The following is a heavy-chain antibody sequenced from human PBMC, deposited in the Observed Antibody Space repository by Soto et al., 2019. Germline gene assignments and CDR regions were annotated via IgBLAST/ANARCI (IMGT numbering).Heavy chain of an antibody. CDR1: GYTFTTYG. Sequence: GASVKVSCKTSGYTFTTYGIAWVRQAPGQGLEWMGWITTDRGKTTYPQKFQGRVTMTTDTPTSTAYMELRSLRSDDTAVYYCATRSPALDYWGQGTLVTVSS. CDR2: ITTDRGKT. J-gene: IGHJ4*02. V-gene: IGHV1-18*01. CDR3: ATRSPALDY.